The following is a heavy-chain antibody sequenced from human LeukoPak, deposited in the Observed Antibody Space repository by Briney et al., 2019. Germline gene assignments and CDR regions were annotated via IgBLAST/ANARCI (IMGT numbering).Heavy chain of an antibody. CDR2: ISASGDVT. V-gene: IGHV3-23*01. J-gene: IGHJ3*02. Sequence: GGSLRLSCAASGFTFSKYVVSWVRRAPGKGLEWVSGISASGDVTFHADPLKGRFTISRDNSKNTLYLQMDSLRAEDTAKYYCAKSLLTTASGTGRAFDIWGQGTVVTVSA. CDR1: GFTFSKYV. D-gene: IGHD1-26*01. CDR3: AKSLLTTASGTGRAFDI.